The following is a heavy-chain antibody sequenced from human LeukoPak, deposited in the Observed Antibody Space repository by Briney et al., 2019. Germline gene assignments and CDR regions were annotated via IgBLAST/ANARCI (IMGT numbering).Heavy chain of an antibody. D-gene: IGHD6-19*01. Sequence: SETLSLTRAVYGGSFSGYYWSWIRQPPGKGLEWIGEINHSGSTNYNPSLKSRVTISVDTSKNQFSLKLSSVTAADTAVYYCARMIAVAGQYYYFDYWGQGTLVTVSS. CDR1: GGSFSGYY. CDR2: INHSGST. CDR3: ARMIAVAGQYYYFDY. J-gene: IGHJ4*02. V-gene: IGHV4-34*01.